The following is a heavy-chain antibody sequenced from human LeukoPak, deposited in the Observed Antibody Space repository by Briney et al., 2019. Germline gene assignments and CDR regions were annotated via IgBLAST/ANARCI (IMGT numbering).Heavy chain of an antibody. D-gene: IGHD1-14*01. CDR1: GFTFGNSW. V-gene: IGHV3-74*01. CDR2: INADGSTT. CDR3: IVVVEPPDSDGFDV. Sequence: PGGSLGLSCAASGFTFGNSWVHWVRQAPGKGLVWVSLINADGSTTSYADSVKGRFTISRDNARNTLSLKMNSLTIEDTAVYYCIVVVEPPDSDGFDVWGQGTMITVSS. J-gene: IGHJ3*01.